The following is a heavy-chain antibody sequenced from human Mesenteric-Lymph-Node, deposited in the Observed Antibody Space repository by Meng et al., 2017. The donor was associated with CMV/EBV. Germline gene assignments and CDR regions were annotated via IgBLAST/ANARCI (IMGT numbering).Heavy chain of an antibody. Sequence: ASVKVSCKASGYTFTSHGIAWVRQAPGQGLEWMGWISAYSGYSHSAQKFKGRLTMTTDTSTSTAYMELRSLGSDDSAVYYCAREGGSYSGGAYDYWGQGTLVTVSS. CDR1: GYTFTSHG. CDR3: AREGGSYSGGAYDY. D-gene: IGHD1-26*01. J-gene: IGHJ4*02. V-gene: IGHV1-18*01. CDR2: ISAYSGYS.